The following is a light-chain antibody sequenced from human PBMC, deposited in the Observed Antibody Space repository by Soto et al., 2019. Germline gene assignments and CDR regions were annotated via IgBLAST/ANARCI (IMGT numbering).Light chain of an antibody. CDR1: QGISSY. V-gene: IGKV1-5*01. Sequence: DIQMTQSPSTLSASVGDRVTITCQASQGISSYLAWYQQKPGKAPKILIYAESTLQSGVPSRFSGSGSGTEFTLTISRLQPDDFATYYCQKYNSSSRTFGQGTKVDIK. J-gene: IGKJ1*01. CDR2: AES. CDR3: QKYNSSSRT.